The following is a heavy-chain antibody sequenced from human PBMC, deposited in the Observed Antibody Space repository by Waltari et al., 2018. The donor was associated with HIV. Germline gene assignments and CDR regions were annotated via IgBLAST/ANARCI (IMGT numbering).Heavy chain of an antibody. CDR2: INFNGYTT. CDR1: GFTFDDYG. Sequence: EVQLVESGGQVIRPGGSLRLSCVASGFTFDDYGMNWVRQVPGKGLEWVCGINFNGYTTGCSDSGVGRFTISRDNARKALHLQMHSLRVDDTAIYYCVRGFREGHDSSWFLMWFESWGPGTPVIVST. J-gene: IGHJ5*01. D-gene: IGHD6-13*01. CDR3: VRGFREGHDSSWFLMWFES. V-gene: IGHV3-20*04.